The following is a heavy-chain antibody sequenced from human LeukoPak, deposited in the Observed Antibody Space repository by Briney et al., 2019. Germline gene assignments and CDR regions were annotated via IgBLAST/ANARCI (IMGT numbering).Heavy chain of an antibody. J-gene: IGHJ5*02. Sequence: GGVLRVSCSAPLFTLSKSEITGVRPAPRRGRECRSYSNRDGVVKHYADSLKGRFTISRDDAEKSLYLQRNSLRVDDTAVYYCARRAPTGVTADYLDPWGQGTLVTVSS. V-gene: IGHV3-48*03. CDR3: ARRAPTGVTADYLDP. CDR2: SNRDGVVK. D-gene: IGHD4-11*01. CDR1: LFTLSKSE.